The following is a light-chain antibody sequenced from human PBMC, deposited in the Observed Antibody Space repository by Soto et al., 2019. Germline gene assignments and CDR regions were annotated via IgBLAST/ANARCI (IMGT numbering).Light chain of an antibody. CDR1: QGITNY. CDR3: QKYNIAPYT. Sequence: DIQMTQSPSSLSASVGDRVTITCRTSQGITNYLAWYQQKPGKVPKLLIYGASTLQSGVPSRFSGSGSGTEFTLTISSLQAEDVATYYCQKYNIAPYTFGPGTKLDIK. J-gene: IGKJ2*01. V-gene: IGKV1-27*01. CDR2: GAS.